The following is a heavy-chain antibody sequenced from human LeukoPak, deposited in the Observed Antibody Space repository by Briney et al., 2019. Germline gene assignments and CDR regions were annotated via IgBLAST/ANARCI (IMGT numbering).Heavy chain of an antibody. Sequence: GGSLRLSCAASGFIFSSYNMNWVRQAPGKGLEWVSFISSSSSYIYYADSVKGRFTISRDNAKNSLYLQMNSLRAEDTAVYYCARAPGYRSFLDYWGQGTLVTVSS. CDR3: ARAPGYRSFLDY. CDR2: ISSSSSYI. J-gene: IGHJ4*02. D-gene: IGHD6-13*01. CDR1: GFIFSSYN. V-gene: IGHV3-21*01.